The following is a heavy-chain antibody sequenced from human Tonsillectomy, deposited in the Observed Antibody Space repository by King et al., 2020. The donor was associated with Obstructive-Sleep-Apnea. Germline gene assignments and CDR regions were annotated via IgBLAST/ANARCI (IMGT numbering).Heavy chain of an antibody. D-gene: IGHD2-21*02. CDR1: GYTFSTYG. Sequence: QLVQSGAEVKKPGASVKVSCKASGYTFSTYGITWVRQAPGQGLEWMGWISAYSGNTDYAQNLQGRDTMTTDTSTSTAYMELRSLRSDDTAVYYCRRDQSREVTDYWGQGTLVTVSS. CDR2: ISAYSGNT. V-gene: IGHV1-18*01. J-gene: IGHJ4*02. CDR3: RRDQSREVTDY.